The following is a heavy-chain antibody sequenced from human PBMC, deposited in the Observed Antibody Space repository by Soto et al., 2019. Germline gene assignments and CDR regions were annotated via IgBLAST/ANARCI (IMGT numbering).Heavy chain of an antibody. Sequence: SLRLSCAASGFTFDDYAMDWVRQAPGKGLEWVSGISWNSGSIGYADSVKGRFTISRDNAKNSLYLQMNSLRAEDTALYYCAKDRSGYSSCWYESRGQGTLVTVSS. J-gene: IGHJ4*02. CDR1: GFTFDDYA. D-gene: IGHD6-19*01. CDR3: AKDRSGYSSCWYES. CDR2: ISWNSGSI. V-gene: IGHV3-9*01.